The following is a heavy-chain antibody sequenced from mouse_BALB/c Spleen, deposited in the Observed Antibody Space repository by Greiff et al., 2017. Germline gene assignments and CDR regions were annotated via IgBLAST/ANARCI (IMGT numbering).Heavy chain of an antibody. CDR2: INPGSGGT. J-gene: IGHJ2*01. V-gene: IGHV1-54*01. Sequence: QVQLQQSGAELVRPGTSVKVSCKASGYAFTNYLIEWVKQRPGQGLEWIGVINPGSGGTNYNEKFKGKATLTADKSSSTAYMQLSSLTSDDSAVYFCARGDYGSSLFDYWGQGTTLTVSS. CDR1: GYAFTNYL. D-gene: IGHD1-1*01. CDR3: ARGDYGSSLFDY.